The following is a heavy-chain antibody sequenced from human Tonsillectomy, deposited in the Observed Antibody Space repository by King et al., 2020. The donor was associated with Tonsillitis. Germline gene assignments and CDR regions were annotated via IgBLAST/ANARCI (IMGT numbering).Heavy chain of an antibody. CDR3: ARSCSGGSCYTTLDY. Sequence: DVQLVESGAEVKKPGESLKISCKGSGYSFTSYWNGWVRQMPGKGLEWMGIIYPGDSDTRYSPSFQGQVTFSADKSISTAYLQWSGLKASDTAMYYCARSCSGGSCYTTLDYWGQGTLVTVSS. V-gene: IGHV5-51*01. D-gene: IGHD2-15*01. CDR1: GYSFTSYW. J-gene: IGHJ4*02. CDR2: IYPGDSDT.